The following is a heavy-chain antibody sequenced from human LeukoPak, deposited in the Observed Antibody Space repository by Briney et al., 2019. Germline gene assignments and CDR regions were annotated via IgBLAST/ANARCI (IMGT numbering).Heavy chain of an antibody. Sequence: ASVKVSCKASGYSFTGYYMDWVRQAPGQRLEWMGGINPNSGGTNYAQKFQGRVTMTRDTSISTAYMELSRLRSDDTAVYYCARAFTYYYDSSGYYYYWGQGTLVTVSS. CDR1: GYSFTGYY. D-gene: IGHD3-22*01. CDR3: ARAFTYYYDSSGYYYY. J-gene: IGHJ4*02. CDR2: INPNSGGT. V-gene: IGHV1-2*02.